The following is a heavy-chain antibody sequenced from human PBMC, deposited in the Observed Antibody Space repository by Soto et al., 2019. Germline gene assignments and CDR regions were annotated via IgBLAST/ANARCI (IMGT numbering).Heavy chain of an antibody. J-gene: IGHJ4*02. V-gene: IGHV3-73*01. CDR1: GFTFSGSA. Sequence: GGSLRLSCAASGFTFSGSAMHWVRQASGKGLEWVGRIRSKANSYATAYAASVKGRFTISRDDSKSTAYLQMNSLKTEDTAVYYCTSPTRITMIWGQGTLVTVSS. D-gene: IGHD3-22*01. CDR2: IRSKANSYAT. CDR3: TSPTRITMI.